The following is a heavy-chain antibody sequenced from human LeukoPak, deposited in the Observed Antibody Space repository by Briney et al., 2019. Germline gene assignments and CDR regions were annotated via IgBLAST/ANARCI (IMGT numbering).Heavy chain of an antibody. CDR2: IYNSGST. D-gene: IGHD2-2*01. CDR1: GGSISSYF. V-gene: IGHV4-4*07. J-gene: IGHJ4*02. Sequence: SETLSLTCTVSGGSISSYFWSWIRQPAGKGLEWIGRIYNSGSTNYNPSLKSRVTMSVDTSKNQFSLNLTSVTAADKAVYYCAREGPSSTRGIDYWGQGTLVTVSS. CDR3: AREGPSSTRGIDY.